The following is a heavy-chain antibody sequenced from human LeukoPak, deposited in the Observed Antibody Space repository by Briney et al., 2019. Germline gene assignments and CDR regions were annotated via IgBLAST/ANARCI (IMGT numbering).Heavy chain of an antibody. CDR2: ISRSSNYI. CDR3: ARGENNYGYYYFDF. D-gene: IGHD5-24*01. CDR1: GFNFSSYI. V-gene: IGHV3-21*01. J-gene: IGHJ4*02. Sequence: GGSLRLSCAASGFNFSSYIMNWVRQAPGKGLEWVSSISRSSNYIYYADSVKGRFTISRDNAKNSLYLQINSLSAEDTSVYYCARGENNYGYYYFDFGGQGTLVTVSS.